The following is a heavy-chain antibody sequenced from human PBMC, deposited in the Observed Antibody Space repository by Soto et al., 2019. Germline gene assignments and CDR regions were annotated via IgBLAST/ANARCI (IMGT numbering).Heavy chain of an antibody. CDR1: GYTLTELS. CDR2: FDPEDGET. V-gene: IGHV1-24*01. D-gene: IGHD3-3*01. CDR3: ASGPRITIFGVVIPNRKYYYYGMDV. Sequence: ASVKVSCKVSGYTLTELSMHWVRQAPGKGLEWMGGFDPEDGETIYAQKFQGRVTLTEETSTDTAYMELSSLRSEDTAVYYCASGPRITIFGVVIPNRKYYYYGMDVWGQGTTVTVSS. J-gene: IGHJ6*02.